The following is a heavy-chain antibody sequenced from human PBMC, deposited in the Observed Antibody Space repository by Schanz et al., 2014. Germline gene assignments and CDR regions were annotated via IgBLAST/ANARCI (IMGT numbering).Heavy chain of an antibody. Sequence: QVQLVQSGAEVKKPGASVKVSCKASGYTLTNFDINWGRQAPGQGLEWMGWMNPNSGTTGYAQKFQGRVTMTRNTSTSTAYMELRGLRSDDTAVYYCAFDRDDAYDIWGQGTTVTVSS. V-gene: IGHV1-8*01. J-gene: IGHJ3*02. D-gene: IGHD3-9*01. CDR2: MNPNSGTT. CDR3: AFDRDDAYDI. CDR1: GYTLTNFD.